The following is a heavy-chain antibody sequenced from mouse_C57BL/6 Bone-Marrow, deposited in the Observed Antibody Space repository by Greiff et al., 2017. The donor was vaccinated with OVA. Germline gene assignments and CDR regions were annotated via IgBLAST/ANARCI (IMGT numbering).Heavy chain of an antibody. CDR2: IAPANGNT. Sequence: VQLKESGAEFVKPGASVKLSCTASGFNIKDTYIHWVKQRPEQGLEWIGRIAPANGNTNYDPKFHGKATITADTSSNTAYLQLSSLTSMDTTVYFCARLGSYGYWGQGTTLTVSS. CDR1: GFNIKDTY. V-gene: IGHV14-3*02. CDR3: ARLGSYGY. D-gene: IGHD2-12*01. J-gene: IGHJ2*01.